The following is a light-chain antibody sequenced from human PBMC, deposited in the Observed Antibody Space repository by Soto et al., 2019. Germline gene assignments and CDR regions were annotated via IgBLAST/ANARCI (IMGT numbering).Light chain of an antibody. Sequence: THSPGTLSLSPGARATLSCRASQSVSGSYLAWYQQKPGQAPRLLIHGASTRATGIPARFSGSGSGTEFTLTISSLQSDDFATYYCQQYNSYSWTFGQGTKVDIK. CDR3: QQYNSYSWT. CDR2: GAS. V-gene: IGKV3-15*01. CDR1: QSVSGSY. J-gene: IGKJ1*01.